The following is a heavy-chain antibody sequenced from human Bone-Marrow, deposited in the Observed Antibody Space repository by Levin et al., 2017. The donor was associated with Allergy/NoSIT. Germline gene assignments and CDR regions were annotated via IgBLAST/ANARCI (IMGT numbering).Heavy chain of an antibody. Sequence: SETLSLTCAVYGGSFSGYYWSWIRQPPGKGLEWIGEINHSGSTNYNPSLKSRVTISVDTSKNQFSLKLSSVTAADTAVYYCARVGGVRGYDRRVYYYYYMDGWGKGTTVTVSS. CDR3: ARVGGVRGYDRRVYYYYYMDG. CDR1: GGSFSGYY. V-gene: IGHV4-34*01. J-gene: IGHJ6*03. D-gene: IGHD5-12*01. CDR2: INHSGST.